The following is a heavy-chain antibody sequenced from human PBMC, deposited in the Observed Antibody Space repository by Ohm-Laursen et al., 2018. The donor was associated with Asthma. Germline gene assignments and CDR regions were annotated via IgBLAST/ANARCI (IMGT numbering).Heavy chain of an antibody. J-gene: IGHJ4*02. V-gene: IGHV1-69*13. Sequence: SVKVSCNTLGGTFSTSVIGWARQAPGQGLEWVGGVNSVFGTTTYAQRFQGRVTISADESTSTVYMELSSLRSEDTAVYYCARKAGSCITSTCYSMDYWGQGTQVTVSS. CDR1: GGTFSTSV. CDR3: ARKAGSCITSTCYSMDY. D-gene: IGHD2-15*01. CDR2: VNSVFGTT.